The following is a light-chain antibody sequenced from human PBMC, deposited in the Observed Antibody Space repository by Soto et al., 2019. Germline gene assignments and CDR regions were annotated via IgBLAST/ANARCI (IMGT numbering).Light chain of an antibody. Sequence: EIVLTQSPGTLSLSPRERATLSCRASQSVSTSYLAWYQQKPGQAPRLLIYGASSRATGIPDRFSGSGSVADFTLTISRLEPEDFAVYYCQQYGSVPLTFGRGTKVEIK. V-gene: IGKV3-20*01. CDR1: QSVSTSY. CDR2: GAS. J-gene: IGKJ4*01. CDR3: QQYGSVPLT.